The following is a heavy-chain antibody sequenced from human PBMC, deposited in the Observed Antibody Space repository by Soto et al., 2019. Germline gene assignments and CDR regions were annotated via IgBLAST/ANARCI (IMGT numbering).Heavy chain of an antibody. J-gene: IGHJ4*02. CDR2: TYYRSKWNY. V-gene: IGHV6-1*01. CDR1: GDSVSTNSAT. Sequence: SQTLSLTCVISGDSVSTNSATGNWIRQSPSRGLEWLGRTYYRSKWNYDYAVFVKSRITITADTSKNQFFLQLNSVTPEDTAVYYCAKFGPRVRGFDYWGQGTLVTVSS. CDR3: AKFGPRVRGFDY. D-gene: IGHD3-3*01.